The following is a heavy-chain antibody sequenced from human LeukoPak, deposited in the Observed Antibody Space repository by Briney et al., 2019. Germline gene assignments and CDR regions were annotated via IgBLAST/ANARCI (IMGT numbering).Heavy chain of an antibody. CDR1: GGSISSGVHS. CDR3: ARVDHYDFWVFP. V-gene: IGHV4-30-4*07. Sequence: SETLSLTCAVSGGSISSGVHSCSWIRQPPGKGLEWIGYISYSGNTYYNPSLKSRVTISVDTSKNQFSLKLNSVTAADTAVYYCARVDHYDFWVFPWGQGTLVTVSS. J-gene: IGHJ5*02. CDR2: ISYSGNT. D-gene: IGHD3-3*01.